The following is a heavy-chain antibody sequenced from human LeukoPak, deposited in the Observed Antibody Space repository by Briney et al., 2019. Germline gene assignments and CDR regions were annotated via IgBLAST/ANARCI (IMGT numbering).Heavy chain of an antibody. CDR3: ARDAGGDYAYYFDY. CDR1: GFTFSSYA. V-gene: IGHV3-30*04. Sequence: GGSLRLSCAASGFTFSSYAMHWVRQAPGKGLEWVAVISYDGSNKYYADSVKGRFTISRDNSKNTLYLQMNSLRAEDTAVYYCARDAGGDYAYYFDYWGQGTLVTVSS. J-gene: IGHJ4*02. D-gene: IGHD2-21*02. CDR2: ISYDGSNK.